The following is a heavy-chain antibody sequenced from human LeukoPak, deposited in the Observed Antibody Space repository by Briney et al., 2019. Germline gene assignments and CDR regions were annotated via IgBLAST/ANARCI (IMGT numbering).Heavy chain of an antibody. CDR3: ASFGSGSNLDAFDI. CDR2: ITSGSSYI. D-gene: IGHD3-10*01. J-gene: IGHJ3*02. Sequence: PGGSLRLSCAASGFTFSSYSMNWVRQAPGKGLEWVSYITSGSSYINYADSVKGRFTISRDNAKNSLYLQMNSLRAEDTAVYYCASFGSGSNLDAFDIWGQGTMVTVSS. V-gene: IGHV3-21*01. CDR1: GFTFSSYS.